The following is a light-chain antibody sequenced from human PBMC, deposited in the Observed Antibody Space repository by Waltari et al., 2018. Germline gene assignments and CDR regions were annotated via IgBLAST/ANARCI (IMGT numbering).Light chain of an antibody. J-gene: IGKJ4*01. CDR2: ATY. CDR3: QQSYSLLRLT. Sequence: DIQMTQSPSYLSASVGDTVTITCRASQSINNYLTWYQQKPGKAPILLVYATYTLQSGVPSRFSGSGSGTDFTITISNLQPEDFATYYCQQSYSLLRLTFGGGTKVDIK. V-gene: IGKV1-39*01. CDR1: QSINNY.